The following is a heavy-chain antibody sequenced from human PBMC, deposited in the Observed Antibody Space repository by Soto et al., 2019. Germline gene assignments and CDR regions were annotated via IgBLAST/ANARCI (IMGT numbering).Heavy chain of an antibody. V-gene: IGHV1-69*01. CDR3: AREGYYGDYAGYYYYGMDV. D-gene: IGHD4-17*01. J-gene: IGHJ6*02. CDR2: IIPIFGTA. CDR1: GGTFSSYA. Sequence: QVQLVQSGAEVKKPGSSVKVSCKASGGTFSSYAISWVRQAPGQGLEWMGGIIPIFGTANYAQKFQGRVTITADESTSTAYMELSSLRSEDTAVYYCAREGYYGDYAGYYYYGMDVWGQGTTVTVSS.